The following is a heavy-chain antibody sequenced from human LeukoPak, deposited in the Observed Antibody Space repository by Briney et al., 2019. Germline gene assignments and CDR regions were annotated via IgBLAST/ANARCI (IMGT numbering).Heavy chain of an antibody. V-gene: IGHV4-34*01. CDR2: INHSGST. CDR3: ARDRAVRGVTSGWFDP. J-gene: IGHJ5*02. D-gene: IGHD3-10*01. Sequence: SETLSLTCAVYGGSFSGYYWSWIRQPPGKGLEWIGEINHSGSTNYNPSLKSRVTISVDTSKNQFSLKLSSVTAADTAVYYCARDRAVRGVTSGWFDPWGQGTLVTVSS. CDR1: GGSFSGYY.